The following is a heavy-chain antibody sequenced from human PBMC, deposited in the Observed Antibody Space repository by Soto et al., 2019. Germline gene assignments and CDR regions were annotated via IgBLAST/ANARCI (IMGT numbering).Heavy chain of an antibody. V-gene: IGHV4-59*01. J-gene: IGHJ5*02. D-gene: IGHD3-16*02. CDR1: GGSISSYY. CDR2: IYYSGST. CDR3: AVIRSHRIGYNWFDP. Sequence: SETLSLTCTVSGGSISSYYWSWIRQPPGKGLEWIGYIYYSGSTNYNPSLKSRVTISVDTSKNQFSLKLSSVTAADTAVYYCAVIRSHRIGYNWFDPWGQGTLVTVSS.